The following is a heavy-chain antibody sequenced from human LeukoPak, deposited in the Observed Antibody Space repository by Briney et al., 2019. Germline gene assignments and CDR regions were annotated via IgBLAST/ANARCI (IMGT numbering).Heavy chain of an antibody. CDR1: GASFSDYY. CDR3: ARVPKIASRPCDQ. Sequence: SETLSLTCAVYGASFSDYYWTWIRQSPGKGPEWIGEINHSGDTNYNPSLKSRVTIIVDTPKKQLSLKLSTVTAADTAVYYCARVPKIASRPCDQWGQGTLVTVSS. CDR2: INHSGDT. V-gene: IGHV4-34*01. D-gene: IGHD6-6*01. J-gene: IGHJ4*02.